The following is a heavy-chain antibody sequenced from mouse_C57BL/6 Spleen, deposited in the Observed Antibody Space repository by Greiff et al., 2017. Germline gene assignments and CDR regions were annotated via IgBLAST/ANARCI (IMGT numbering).Heavy chain of an antibody. CDR3: AKMMITTDYAMDY. Sequence: QVQLQQSGPGLVQPSQSLSITCTVSGFSLTSYGVHWVRQSPGKGLEWLGVIWRGGSTDYNAAFMSRLSITKDNSKSQVFFKMNSLQADDTAIYYCAKMMITTDYAMDYWGQGTSVTVSS. D-gene: IGHD2-4*01. CDR1: GFSLTSYG. CDR2: IWRGGST. V-gene: IGHV2-5*01. J-gene: IGHJ4*01.